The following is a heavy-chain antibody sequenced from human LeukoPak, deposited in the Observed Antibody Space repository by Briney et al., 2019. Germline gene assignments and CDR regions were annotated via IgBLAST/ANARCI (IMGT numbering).Heavy chain of an antibody. CDR2: IYYSGST. V-gene: IGHV4-31*03. D-gene: IGHD6-6*01. CDR1: GGSISSGGYY. J-gene: IGHJ5*02. CDR3: ARGSSPANWFDP. Sequence: SQTLSLTCTVSGGSISSGGYYWSRIRQHPGKGLEWIGYIYYSGSTYYNPSLKSRVTISVDTSKNQFSLKLSSVTAADTAVYYCARGSSPANWFDPWGQGTLVTVSS.